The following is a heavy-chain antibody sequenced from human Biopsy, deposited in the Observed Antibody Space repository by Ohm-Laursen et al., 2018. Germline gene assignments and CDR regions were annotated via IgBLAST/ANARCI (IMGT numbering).Heavy chain of an antibody. CDR2: IIPILGTV. Sequence: GASVKVPCKASGDTFTTSAISWVRQVPGQGLDWMGRIIPILGTVDYGQNFQGRVTIRADTSTTFLELTSLRYDDTAVYYCASGDIGGIGLDVWGLGTTVTVSS. V-gene: IGHV1-69*04. J-gene: IGHJ6*02. CDR1: GDTFTTSA. D-gene: IGHD3-10*01. CDR3: ASGDIGGIGLDV.